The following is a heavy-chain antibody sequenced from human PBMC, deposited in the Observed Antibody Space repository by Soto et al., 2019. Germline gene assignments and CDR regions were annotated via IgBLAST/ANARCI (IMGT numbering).Heavy chain of an antibody. Sequence: SETLSLTCTVSGGSISSHYWSWIRQPPGKGLEWIGYMYYSGSTNCNPSLKSRVTMSVDTSKNQFSLLLSSVTAADTAVYYCARHGNQMLWTSFDYWGQGALVTVSS. CDR2: MYYSGST. CDR3: ARHGNQMLWTSFDY. D-gene: IGHD2-2*01. J-gene: IGHJ4*02. V-gene: IGHV4-59*11. CDR1: GGSISSHY.